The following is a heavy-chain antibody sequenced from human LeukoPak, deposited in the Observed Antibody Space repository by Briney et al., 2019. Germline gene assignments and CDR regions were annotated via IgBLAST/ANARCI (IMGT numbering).Heavy chain of an antibody. D-gene: IGHD5-18*01. Sequence: SETLSLTCTVSGGSISSSSYYWGWIRQPPGKGLEWIGSIYYSGSTYYNSSLKSRVTISVDTSKNQFSLKLSSVTAADTAVYYCARERRLPFRSGWFDPWGQGTLVTVSS. CDR1: GGSISSSSYY. V-gene: IGHV4-39*07. CDR3: ARERRLPFRSGWFDP. J-gene: IGHJ5*02. CDR2: IYYSGST.